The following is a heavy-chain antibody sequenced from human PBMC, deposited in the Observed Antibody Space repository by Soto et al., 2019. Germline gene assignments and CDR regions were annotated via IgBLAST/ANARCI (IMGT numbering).Heavy chain of an antibody. V-gene: IGHV3-7*01. CDR3: ARDLTWIQLWLFDY. J-gene: IGHJ4*02. D-gene: IGHD5-18*01. CDR1: GFTFSSYW. CDR2: IKQDGSEK. Sequence: GGSLRLSCAASGFTFSSYWMSWVRQAPGKGLEWVANIKQDGSEKYYVDSVKGRFTISRDNAKNSLYLQMNSLRAEDTAVYYCARDLTWIQLWLFDYRGQGTLVTVSS.